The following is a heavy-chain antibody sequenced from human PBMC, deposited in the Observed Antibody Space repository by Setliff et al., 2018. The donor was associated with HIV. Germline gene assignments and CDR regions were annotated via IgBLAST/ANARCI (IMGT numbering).Heavy chain of an antibody. Sequence: SETLSLTCSVSGGSLSSGSHYCTWLRQAAGKGLEWIGHFYTSGTTNYNPSLESRVTISVDTSKNQFSLKLSSVTAADAAVYYCARGHDNKYYYFYYMDVWGKGTTVTVSS. D-gene: IGHD3-9*01. CDR1: GGSLSSGSHY. CDR2: FYTSGTT. V-gene: IGHV4-61*09. CDR3: ARGHDNKYYYFYYMDV. J-gene: IGHJ6*03.